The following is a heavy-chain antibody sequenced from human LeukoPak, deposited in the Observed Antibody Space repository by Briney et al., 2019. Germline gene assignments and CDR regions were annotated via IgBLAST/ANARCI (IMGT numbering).Heavy chain of an antibody. J-gene: IGHJ4*02. CDR2: INPNSGVT. Sequence: ASVKVSCQASGYTFTGNYMHWVRQAPGQGLEWMGWINPNSGVTNYAQEFQGRVTMTRDTSITTAYMELSRLRSDDTAVYYCARVLDNGYPVWDYWGRGTLVTVSS. V-gene: IGHV1-2*02. CDR3: ARVLDNGYPVWDY. CDR1: GYTFTGNY. D-gene: IGHD5-12*01.